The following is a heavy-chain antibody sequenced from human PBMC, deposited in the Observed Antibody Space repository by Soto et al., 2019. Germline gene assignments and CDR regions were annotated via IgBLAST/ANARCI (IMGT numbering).Heavy chain of an antibody. Sequence: GESLKISCAASGFTFSTYDMHWVRQATGKGLEWVSALGSADDPYYLASVKGRFTISRENAKNSLYLQMNSLRAGDTAVYYCARAYSGQLPRRADYYYAMDVWGQGTTVTVSS. D-gene: IGHD2-2*01. CDR1: GFTFSTYD. CDR3: ARAYSGQLPRRADYYYAMDV. CDR2: LGSADDP. J-gene: IGHJ6*02. V-gene: IGHV3-13*05.